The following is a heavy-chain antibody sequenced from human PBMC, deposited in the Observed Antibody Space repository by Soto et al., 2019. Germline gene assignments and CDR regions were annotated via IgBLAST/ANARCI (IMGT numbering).Heavy chain of an antibody. J-gene: IGHJ4*02. Sequence: GGSLRLSCAASGFTFSSYWMHWVRQAPGKGLVWVSRINSDGSSTSYADSVKGRFTISRDNAKNTLYLQMNSLRAEDTAVYYCARSITMVRGVIPQPPDYWGQGTLVTVSS. V-gene: IGHV3-74*01. CDR2: INSDGSST. CDR1: GFTFSSYW. D-gene: IGHD3-10*01. CDR3: ARSITMVRGVIPQPPDY.